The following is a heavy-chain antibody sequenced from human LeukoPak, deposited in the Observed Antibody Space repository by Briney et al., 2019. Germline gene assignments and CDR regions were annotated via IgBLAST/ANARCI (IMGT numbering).Heavy chain of an antibody. CDR3: ARVGQGWAAYYFDY. J-gene: IGHJ4*02. D-gene: IGHD6-19*01. V-gene: IGHV1-2*02. CDR1: GYTFTGYY. Sequence: ASVKVSCKASGYTFTGYYMHWVRQAPGQGLEWMGWINPNSGGTNYAQKFQGRVTMTRDTSISTAYMELSRLRSDDTAVYYCARVGQGWAAYYFDYWGQGTLVTASS. CDR2: INPNSGGT.